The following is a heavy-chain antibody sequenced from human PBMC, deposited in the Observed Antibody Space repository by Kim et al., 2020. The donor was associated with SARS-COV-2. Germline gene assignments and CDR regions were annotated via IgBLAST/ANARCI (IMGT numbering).Heavy chain of an antibody. D-gene: IGHD1-26*01. J-gene: IGHJ6*02. V-gene: IGHV3-11*04. CDR2: ISSSGSTI. CDR3: ARGLKLLVYYYGMDV. Sequence: GGSLRLPCAASGFTFSDYYMSWIRQAPGKGLEWVSYISSSGSTIYYADSVKGRFTISRDNAKNSLYLQMNSLRAEDTAVYYCARGLKLLVYYYGMDVWGQGTTVTVPS. CDR1: GFTFSDYY.